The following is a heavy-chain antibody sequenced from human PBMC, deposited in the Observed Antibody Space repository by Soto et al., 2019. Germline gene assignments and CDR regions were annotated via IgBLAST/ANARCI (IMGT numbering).Heavy chain of an antibody. D-gene: IGHD1-26*01. J-gene: IGHJ4*02. CDR2: IHPSGRA. CDR3: ARGQDRAKVGY. CDR1: GGSSSGSY. V-gene: IGHV4-34*01. Sequence: SETLSLTCAVHGGSSSGSYWSWIRQPPGMGLEWIGEIHPSGRADYSPSLKSRLSISLDTSRDQFSLKLTSVTAADTAVYYCARGQDRAKVGYWGQGTLVTVSS.